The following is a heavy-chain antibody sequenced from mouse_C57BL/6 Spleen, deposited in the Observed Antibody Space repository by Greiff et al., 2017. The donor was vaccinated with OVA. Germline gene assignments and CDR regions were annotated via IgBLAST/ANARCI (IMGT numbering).Heavy chain of an antibody. D-gene: IGHD1-1*01. J-gene: IGHJ2*01. V-gene: IGHV1-69*01. CDR2: IDPSDSYT. Sequence: QVQLQQPGAELVMPGASVKLSCKASGYTFTSYWMHWVKQRPGQGLEWIGEIDPSDSYTNYNQKFKGKSTLTVDKSSITAYMQLSSLTSEDSAVYYCARWAYGSSYFDYWGQGTTLTVSS. CDR1: GYTFTSYW. CDR3: ARWAYGSSYFDY.